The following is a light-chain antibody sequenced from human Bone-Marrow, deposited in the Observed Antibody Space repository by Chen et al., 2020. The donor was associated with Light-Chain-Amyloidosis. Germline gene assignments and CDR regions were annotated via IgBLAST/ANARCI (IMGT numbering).Light chain of an antibody. J-gene: IGLJ1*01. CDR1: SSDVGGDNH. V-gene: IGLV2-14*01. Sequence: QSALTQPASVSGSPGQSITISCTGTSSDVGGDNHVSWYQQHPDNAPKLMIYEVTNRPSWVPDRFSGSKSDNTASLTISGLQTEAEDDYFCSSYTVTNTLVFGSGTRVTVL. CDR3: SSYTVTNTLV. CDR2: EVT.